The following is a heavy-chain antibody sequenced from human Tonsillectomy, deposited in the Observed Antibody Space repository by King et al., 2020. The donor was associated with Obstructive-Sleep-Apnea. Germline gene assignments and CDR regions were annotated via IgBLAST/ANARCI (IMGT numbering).Heavy chain of an antibody. V-gene: IGHV1-8*01. CDR1: GYTFTSYD. D-gene: IGHD4-17*01. Sequence: QLVQSGAEVKKPGASVKVSCKASGYTFTSYDVNWVRQATGQGLEWMGWMNPNSVNTGYEQKFQGRDTMTRNTSISKAYMELSSLRSEDTAVYYCARVGRYGDYFDYWGQGTLVTVSS. CDR3: ARVGRYGDYFDY. CDR2: MNPNSVNT. J-gene: IGHJ4*02.